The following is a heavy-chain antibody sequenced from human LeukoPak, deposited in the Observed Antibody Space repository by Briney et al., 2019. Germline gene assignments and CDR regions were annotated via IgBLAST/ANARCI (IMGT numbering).Heavy chain of an antibody. CDR1: GYTFTSYE. CDR2: MNPNSGNT. CDR3: ARGIHGRGV. D-gene: IGHD2-2*02. Sequence: GASVKVSCKASGYTFTSYEINWVRQATGQGLEWMAGMNPNSGNTGYAQKFQGRVTMTRDTSISTAYMELSSLRSEDTAVYYCARGIHGRGVWGQGSTVTVSS. J-gene: IGHJ6*02. V-gene: IGHV1-8*01.